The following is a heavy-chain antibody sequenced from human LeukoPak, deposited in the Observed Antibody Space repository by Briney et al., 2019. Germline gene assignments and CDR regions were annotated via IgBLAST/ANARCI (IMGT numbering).Heavy chain of an antibody. CDR3: AAATSWPYYYYMDV. D-gene: IGHD4-11*01. V-gene: IGHV3-23*01. CDR2: ISGSGGST. Sequence: PGGTLRLSCAASGFTFSSYGMSWVRQAPGKGLEWVSAISGSGGSTYYADSVKGRFTISRDNSKNTLYLQMNSLRAEDTAVYYCAAATSWPYYYYMDVWGKGTTVTVSS. J-gene: IGHJ6*03. CDR1: GFTFSSYG.